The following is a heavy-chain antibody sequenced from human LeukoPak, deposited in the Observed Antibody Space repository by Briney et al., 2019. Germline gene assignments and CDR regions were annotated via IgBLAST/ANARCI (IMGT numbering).Heavy chain of an antibody. CDR1: GYIFTSYY. CDR2: INPSGDTT. D-gene: IGHD3-9*01. J-gene: IGHJ6*03. CDR3: AGGDIYDILTGYYKVYYYYMDV. Sequence: ASVKVSCKASGYIFTSYYIHWVRQAPGQGLEWMGVINPSGDTTNYAQKFQGRVTITADESTSTAYMELSSLRSEDAAVYYCAGGDIYDILTGYYKVYYYYMDVWGKGTTVTISS. V-gene: IGHV1-46*01.